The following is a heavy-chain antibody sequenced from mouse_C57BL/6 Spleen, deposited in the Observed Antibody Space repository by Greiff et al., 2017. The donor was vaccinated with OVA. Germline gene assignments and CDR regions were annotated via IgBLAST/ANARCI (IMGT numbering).Heavy chain of an antibody. CDR2: ISYDGSN. Sequence: DVQLQESGPGLVKPSQSLSLTCSVTRYSITSGYYWNWIRQFPGNKLEWMGYISYDGSNNYNPSLKNRISITRDTSKNQFFLKLNSVTTEDTATYYCARGRNYAIYWGQGTLVTVSA. J-gene: IGHJ3*01. V-gene: IGHV3-6*01. CDR1: RYSITSGYY. CDR3: ARGRNYAIY. D-gene: IGHD2-4*01.